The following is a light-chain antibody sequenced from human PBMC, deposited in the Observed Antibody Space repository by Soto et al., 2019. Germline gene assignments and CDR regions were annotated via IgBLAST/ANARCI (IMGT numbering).Light chain of an antibody. V-gene: IGKV4-1*01. J-gene: IGKJ2*01. Sequence: DIVMTQSPDSLAVSLGERATINCKSGQTVCSGSTNGKTLAWYQQKQGQPPKLLIYWASTRQSGVPDRFSGSGSGTDFTLTISSLQAEDVAVYYCLQYYSIPYTFGQGTKLEIK. CDR2: WAS. CDR3: LQYYSIPYT. CDR1: QTVCSGSTNGKT.